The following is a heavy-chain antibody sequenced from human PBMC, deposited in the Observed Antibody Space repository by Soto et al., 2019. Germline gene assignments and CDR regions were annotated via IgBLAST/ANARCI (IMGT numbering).Heavy chain of an antibody. V-gene: IGHV4-28*03. CDR1: GYSISSSNW. CDR3: ARDSDEYYYDSSGYKAYGMDV. CDR2: IYYSGTT. D-gene: IGHD3-22*01. Sequence: PSETLSLTCAVSGYSISSSNWWGWIRQPPGKGLEWIGYIYYSGTTYYNPSLKSRVTISVDTSKNQFSLKLSSVTAADTAVYYCARDSDEYYYDSSGYKAYGMDVWGQGTTVTVSS. J-gene: IGHJ6*02.